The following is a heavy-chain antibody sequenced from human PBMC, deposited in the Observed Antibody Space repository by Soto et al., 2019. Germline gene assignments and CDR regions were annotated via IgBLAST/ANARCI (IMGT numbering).Heavy chain of an antibody. D-gene: IGHD5-12*01. CDR3: ATRGYSGYGRFDP. V-gene: IGHV4-38-2*01. CDR1: GNSIRSGYY. Sequence: SETLSLTCAVSGNSIRSGYYWGWLRQPPGKGLEWGGSIYHSGSTYYNPSLKSRGTISVDTSKNQFSLKLSSVTAAATAVYLCATRGYSGYGRFDPWGQGTLVTVSS. CDR2: IYHSGST. J-gene: IGHJ5*02.